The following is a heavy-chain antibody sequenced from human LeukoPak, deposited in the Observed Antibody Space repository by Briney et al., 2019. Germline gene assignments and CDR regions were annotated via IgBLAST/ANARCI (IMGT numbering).Heavy chain of an antibody. D-gene: IGHD2/OR15-2a*01. Sequence: GGSLRLSCAASGFTFTSYTMIWVRQAPGKGRGWVSYITSSSSTIYYADSVKGRFTMSRDNAENSLYLQMNSLRAEDTAVYYCARNFDSWGQGTLVTVSS. V-gene: IGHV3-48*01. J-gene: IGHJ4*02. CDR3: ARNFDS. CDR1: GFTFTSYT. CDR2: ITSSSSTI.